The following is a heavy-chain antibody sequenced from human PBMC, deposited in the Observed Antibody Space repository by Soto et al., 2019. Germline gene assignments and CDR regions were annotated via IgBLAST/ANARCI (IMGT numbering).Heavy chain of an antibody. CDR1: GYTFTSYG. D-gene: IGHD3-10*01. V-gene: IGHV1-18*01. J-gene: IGHJ5*02. CDR2: ISAYNGNT. Sequence: ASVKVSCKASGYTFTSYGISWVRQAPGQGLEWMGWISAYNGNTNYAQKLQGRVTMTTDTSTSTAYMELRSLRSDDTAVYYCASTVFHLWFGDHPDRYDPWGQGTLVTVSS. CDR3: ASTVFHLWFGDHPDRYDP.